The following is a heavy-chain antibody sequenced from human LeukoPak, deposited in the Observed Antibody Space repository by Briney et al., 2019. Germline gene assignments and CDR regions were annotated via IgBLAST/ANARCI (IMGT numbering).Heavy chain of an antibody. J-gene: IGHJ4*02. CDR2: ISSSGGST. CDR1: GFTFSTYA. CDR3: ARDNSLGERGVIIGY. D-gene: IGHD3-10*01. V-gene: IGHV3-64*04. Sequence: PGGSLRLSCSASGFTFSTYAMHWVRQAPGKGLEHVSAISSSGGSTYYADSVKGRFTISRDNSKNTLFLQMNSLRAEDTAVYYCARDNSLGERGVIIGYWGQGTLVTVSS.